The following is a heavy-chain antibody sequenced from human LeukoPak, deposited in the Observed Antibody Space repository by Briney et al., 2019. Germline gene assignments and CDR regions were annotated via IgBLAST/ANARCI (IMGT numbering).Heavy chain of an antibody. J-gene: IGHJ5*02. CDR3: AREGGMITMVRGVIIHPNWFDP. Sequence: PSETLSLTCTVSGGSISSYYWSWIRQPPGKGLEWIGYIYYSGSNNYNPSLKSRVTISVDTSKNQFSLKLSSVTAADTAVYYCAREGGMITMVRGVIIHPNWFDPWGQGTLVTVSS. V-gene: IGHV4-59*01. CDR1: GGSISSYY. CDR2: IYYSGSN. D-gene: IGHD3-10*01.